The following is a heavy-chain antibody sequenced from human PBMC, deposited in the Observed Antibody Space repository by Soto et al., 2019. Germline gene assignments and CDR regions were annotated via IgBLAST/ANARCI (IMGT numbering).Heavy chain of an antibody. D-gene: IGHD1-26*01. CDR2: LNWNSVTP. CDR3: VKDISGAYSGPNYDA. CDR1: GFTFSSYA. J-gene: IGHJ4*02. Sequence: GGSLRLSCAASGFTFSSYAMSWVRQAPGKGLEWVSGLNWNSVTPGYGDSVKGRFSISRDNGKYALYLQMTSLRPEDTALYYCVKDISGAYSGPNYDAWGQGTLVTVSS. V-gene: IGHV3-20*04.